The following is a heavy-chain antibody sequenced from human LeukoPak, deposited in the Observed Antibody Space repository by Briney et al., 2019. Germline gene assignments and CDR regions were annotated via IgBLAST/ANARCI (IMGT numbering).Heavy chain of an antibody. CDR1: GGSISSSSYY. J-gene: IGHJ3*02. V-gene: IGHV4-39*01. CDR3: ARLRGLGGSYFAFDI. D-gene: IGHD1-26*01. CDR2: IYYSGST. Sequence: KPSETLSLTCTVSGGSISSSSYYWGWIRQPPGKGLELIGTIYYSGSTYYNPSLKSRVTISVDTSKNQFSLKLSSVTAADTAAFYCARLRGLGGSYFAFDIWGQGTMVTVSS.